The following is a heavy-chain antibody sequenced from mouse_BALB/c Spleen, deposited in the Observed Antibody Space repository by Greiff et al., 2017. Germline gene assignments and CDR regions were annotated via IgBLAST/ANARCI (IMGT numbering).Heavy chain of an antibody. J-gene: IGHJ4*01. Sequence: VQLQQPGAELVKPGASVKLSCKASGYTFTSYWMHWVKQRPGQGLEWIGEIDPSDSYTNYNQKFKGKATLTVDKSSSTAYMQLSSLTSEDSAVYYCASSTMVKRAMDYWGQGTSVTVSS. CDR1: GYTFTSYW. CDR3: ASSTMVKRAMDY. CDR2: IDPSDSYT. D-gene: IGHD2-1*01. V-gene: IGHV1-69*02.